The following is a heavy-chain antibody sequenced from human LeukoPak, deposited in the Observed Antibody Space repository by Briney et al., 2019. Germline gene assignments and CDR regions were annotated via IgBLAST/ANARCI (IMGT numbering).Heavy chain of an antibody. D-gene: IGHD2-2*01. CDR3: ARDPRWLTPDCTSTSCYENYFDP. V-gene: IGHV4-38-2*02. CDR1: GYSISSGYQ. CDR2: IYHSGSA. J-gene: IGHJ5*02. Sequence: SETLSLTCGVSGYSISSGYQWAWIRQSPGKGLEWIGSIYHSGSAHYNPSLKSRVTISVETSKNQFSLSMYSVTAADTAVYYCARDPRWLTPDCTSTSCYENYFDPWGQGTLVTVSS.